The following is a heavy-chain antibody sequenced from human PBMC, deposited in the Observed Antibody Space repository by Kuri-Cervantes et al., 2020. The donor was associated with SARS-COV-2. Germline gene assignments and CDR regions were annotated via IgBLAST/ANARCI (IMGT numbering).Heavy chain of an antibody. V-gene: IGHV3-7*01. CDR2: IKQDGSEK. CDR3: ATPGVPAVNYSFDY. J-gene: IGHJ4*02. CDR1: GFTFSSYW. Sequence: GGSLRLSCAASGFTFSSYWMSWVRQAPGKGLEWVANIKQDGSEKYYVDSVKGRFTISGDNAKNSLYLQMNSLRAEDTAVYYCATPGVPAVNYSFDYWGQGTLVTVSS. D-gene: IGHD2-2*01.